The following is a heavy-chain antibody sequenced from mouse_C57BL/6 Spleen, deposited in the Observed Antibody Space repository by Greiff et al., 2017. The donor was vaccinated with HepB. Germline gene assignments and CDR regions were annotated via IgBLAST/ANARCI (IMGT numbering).Heavy chain of an antibody. J-gene: IGHJ1*03. CDR1: GYTFTSYW. V-gene: IGHV1-50*01. Sequence: QVQLQQPGAELVKPGASVKLSCKASGYTFTSYWMQWVKQRPGQGLEWIGEIDPSDSYTNYNQKFKGKATLTVDTSSSTAYMQLSSLTSEDSAVYYCARISRGNGYHWYFDVWGTGTTVTVSS. D-gene: IGHD2-2*01. CDR2: IDPSDSYT. CDR3: ARISRGNGYHWYFDV.